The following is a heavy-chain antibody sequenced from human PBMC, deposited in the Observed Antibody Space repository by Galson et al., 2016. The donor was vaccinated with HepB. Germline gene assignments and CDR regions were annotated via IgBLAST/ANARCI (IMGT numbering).Heavy chain of an antibody. CDR2: IRSKSYGATT. V-gene: IGHV3-49*03. D-gene: IGHD3-10*01. Sequence: SLRLSCAASGFTFGDYAMSWFRQAPGKGLEWVGFIRSKSYGATTEYAASVRGRFTISRDDSKSIAYLQMNSLKTEDTAVYYCSRERPVGSYYGSRSYPNDYWGQGTLVTVSS. J-gene: IGHJ4*02. CDR3: SRERPVGSYYGSRSYPNDY. CDR1: GFTFGDYA.